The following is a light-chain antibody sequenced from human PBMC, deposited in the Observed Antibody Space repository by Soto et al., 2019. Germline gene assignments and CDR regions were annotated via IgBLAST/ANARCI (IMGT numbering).Light chain of an antibody. J-gene: IGKJ1*01. CDR3: QQDNYGPPET. V-gene: IGKV3-15*01. CDR2: GAS. Sequence: EIVMTQSPATLSVSPGERATLSCRASQSVSSTLAWYQRNPGQAPRLLICGASTRATGIPARLSGSGSGTEVTPTNSSLQSEDVAVYDCQQDNYGPPETYGQGTKVDIK. CDR1: QSVSST.